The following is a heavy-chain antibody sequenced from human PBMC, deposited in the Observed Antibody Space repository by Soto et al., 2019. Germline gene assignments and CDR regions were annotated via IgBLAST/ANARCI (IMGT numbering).Heavy chain of an antibody. CDR2: ISAYNGNT. V-gene: IGHV1-18*01. Sequence: QVKLVQSGTEVKQPGVSMKVSCKASGYSFATSGISWVRQAPGQGLEWMGWISAYNGNTNYDQKLQDRVTMTTDTSTSTAYLELSNLRSHDTAVYYCARAGQYYDSSGYANWGQRTLVTVSS. J-gene: IGHJ4*02. D-gene: IGHD3-22*01. CDR1: GYSFATSG. CDR3: ARAGQYYDSSGYAN.